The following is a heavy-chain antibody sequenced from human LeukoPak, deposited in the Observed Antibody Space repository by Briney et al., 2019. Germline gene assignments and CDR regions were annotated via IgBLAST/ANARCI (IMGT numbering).Heavy chain of an antibody. Sequence: GGSWGLSCAASGFKFSSYWMSWVRQAPGKGLEWVANIRQDGNEKYYVDSVKGRFIISRDNAKSSLYLQINSLRAEDTAVYFCATSKLEWLFNFYYWGQGTLVTVSS. CDR2: IRQDGNEK. J-gene: IGHJ4*02. CDR3: ATSKLEWLFNFYY. D-gene: IGHD3-3*01. V-gene: IGHV3-7*03. CDR1: GFKFSSYW.